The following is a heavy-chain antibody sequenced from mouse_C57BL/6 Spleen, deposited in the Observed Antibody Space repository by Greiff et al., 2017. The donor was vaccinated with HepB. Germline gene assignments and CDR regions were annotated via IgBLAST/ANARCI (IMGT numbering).Heavy chain of an antibody. Sequence: EVQLVESGAELVRPGASVKLSCTASGFNIKDDYMHWVKQRPEQGLEWIGWIDPENGDTEYASKFQGKATITADTSSNTAYLQLSSLTSEDTAVYYCIASTMVTTPFAYWGQGTLVTVSA. CDR3: IASTMVTTPFAY. D-gene: IGHD2-2*01. V-gene: IGHV14-4*01. CDR2: IDPENGDT. J-gene: IGHJ3*01. CDR1: GFNIKDDY.